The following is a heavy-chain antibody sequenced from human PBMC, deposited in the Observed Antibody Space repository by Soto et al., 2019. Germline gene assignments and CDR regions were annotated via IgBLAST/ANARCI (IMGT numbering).Heavy chain of an antibody. CDR1: GYTFTSHG. CDR3: ARDGGVQARFDP. CDR2: ISAYNGNT. D-gene: IGHD2-8*02. J-gene: IGHJ5*02. Sequence: QVQLVQSGAEVKKPGASVKVSCKASGYTFTSHGISWVRQAPGQRLERMGWISAYNGNTNYAQKLQGRVTMTTATSTSTAYMELRSLRSDYTAVYYCARDGGVQARFDPWVQGTLVTVSS. V-gene: IGHV1-18*01.